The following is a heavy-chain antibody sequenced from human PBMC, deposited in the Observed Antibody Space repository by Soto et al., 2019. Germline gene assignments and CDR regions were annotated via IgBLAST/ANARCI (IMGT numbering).Heavy chain of an antibody. CDR1: GYTFTGYY. J-gene: IGHJ4*02. CDR2: INPSGGST. D-gene: IGHD6-6*01. CDR3: ARTSIAARPAYYFDY. Sequence: GASVKVSCTASGYTFTGYYMHWVRQAPGQGLEWMGIINPSGGSTSYAQKFQGRVTMTRDTSTSTVYMELSSLRSEDTAVYYCARTSIAARPAYYFDYWGQGTLVTVSS. V-gene: IGHV1-46*01.